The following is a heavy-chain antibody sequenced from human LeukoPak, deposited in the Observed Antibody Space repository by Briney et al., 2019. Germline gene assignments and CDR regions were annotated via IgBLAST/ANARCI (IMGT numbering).Heavy chain of an antibody. V-gene: IGHV4-59*01. CDR2: IYSSGSA. D-gene: IGHD2-2*01. CDR3: ARARRSGTSFSFDN. CDR1: GGSISSYY. J-gene: IGHJ4*02. Sequence: SETLSLTCTVSGGSISSYYWSWIRQPPGKELEWIGSIYSSGSANYHPSLKSRVTISVDTSKNQFSLNLSSVTAADTAVCYCARARRSGTSFSFDNWGQGTLVTVSS.